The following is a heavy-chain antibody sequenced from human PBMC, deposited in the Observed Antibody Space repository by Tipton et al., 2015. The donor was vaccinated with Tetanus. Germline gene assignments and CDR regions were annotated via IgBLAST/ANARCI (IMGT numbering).Heavy chain of an antibody. CDR1: GYAFSSYD. V-gene: IGHV1-8*01. J-gene: IGHJ4*02. D-gene: IGHD6-13*01. Sequence: QSGAEVKKPGASVRVSCKASGYAFSSYDLNWVRQAAGQGLEWLGYMNPNTGPARVAQKFQGRVTMTSDITITTAYVELKNLRSDDTAVYFCARGNRGSSWYFWGQGTLVTVSS. CDR3: ARGNRGSSWYF. CDR2: MNPNTGPA.